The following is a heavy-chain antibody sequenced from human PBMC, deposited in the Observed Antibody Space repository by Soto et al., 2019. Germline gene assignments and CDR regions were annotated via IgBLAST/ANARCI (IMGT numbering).Heavy chain of an antibody. CDR3: ARDRQQHWYFDL. J-gene: IGHJ2*01. V-gene: IGHV3-30*04. CDR1: GFTFSSSA. D-gene: IGHD6-13*01. CDR2: ISYDGSNK. Sequence: GGSLRLSCAASGFTFSSSAMHWVRQAPGKGLEWVAVISYDGSNKYYADSVKGRFTISRDNSKNTLYLQMNSLRAEDTAVYYCARDRQQHWYFDLWGRGTLVTVSS.